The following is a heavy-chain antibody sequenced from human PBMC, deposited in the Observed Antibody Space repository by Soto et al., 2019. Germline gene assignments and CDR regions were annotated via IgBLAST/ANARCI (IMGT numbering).Heavy chain of an antibody. CDR3: AREGIAVAGTRSYYYGMDV. Sequence: ASVKVSCKASGYTFTSYYMHWVRQAPGQGLEWMGIINPSGGSTSYAQKFQGRVTMTRDTSTSTVYMELSSLRSEDTAVYYCAREGIAVAGTRSYYYGMDVWGQGTTVTVSS. V-gene: IGHV1-46*01. CDR1: GYTFTSYY. D-gene: IGHD6-19*01. CDR2: INPSGGST. J-gene: IGHJ6*02.